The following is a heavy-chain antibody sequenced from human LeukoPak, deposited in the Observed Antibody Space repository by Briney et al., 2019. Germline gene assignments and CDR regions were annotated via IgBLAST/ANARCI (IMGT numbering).Heavy chain of an antibody. V-gene: IGHV4-59*08. J-gene: IGHJ5*02. Sequence: SQTLSLTCTVSGGSISSYYWSWIRQPPGKGLEWIGYIYYSGSTNYNPSLKSRVTISVDTSKNQFSLKLSSVTAADTAVYYCARHSTYLRWVWFDPWGQGTLVTVSS. CDR3: ARHSTYLRWVWFDP. CDR1: GGSISSYY. CDR2: IYYSGST. D-gene: IGHD4-23*01.